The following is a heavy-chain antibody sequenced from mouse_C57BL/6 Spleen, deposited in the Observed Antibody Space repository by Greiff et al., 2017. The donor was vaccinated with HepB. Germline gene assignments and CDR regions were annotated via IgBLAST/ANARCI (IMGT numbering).Heavy chain of an antibody. J-gene: IGHJ2*01. Sequence: EVKLMESGGGLVKPGGSLKLSCAASGFTFSDYGMHWVRQAPEKGLEWVAYISSGSSTIYYADTVKGRFTISRDNAKNTLFLQMTSLRSEDTAMYYCARYGNYVYFDYWGQGTTLTVSS. V-gene: IGHV5-17*01. CDR1: GFTFSDYG. CDR3: ARYGNYVYFDY. CDR2: ISSGSSTI. D-gene: IGHD2-1*01.